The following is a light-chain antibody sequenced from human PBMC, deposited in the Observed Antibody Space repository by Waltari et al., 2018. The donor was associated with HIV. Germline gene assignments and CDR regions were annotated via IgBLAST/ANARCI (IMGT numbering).Light chain of an antibody. CDR1: SSNIGAGYD. J-gene: IGLJ2*01. CDR3: QSYDSSLSGDVV. Sequence: QSLLTQPPSVSGAPGQRVTISCTGSSSNIGAGYDVHWYQQLPGTAPKLLIYGNSNRPSGVPDRFSGCKSDTSASLAITGLRAEDEADYYCQSYDSSLSGDVVFGGGTSLTVL. CDR2: GNS. V-gene: IGLV1-40*01.